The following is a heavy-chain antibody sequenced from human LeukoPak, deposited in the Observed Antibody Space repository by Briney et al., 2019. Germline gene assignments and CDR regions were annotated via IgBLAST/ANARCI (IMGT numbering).Heavy chain of an antibody. CDR3: ARGRMVYAHRLNWFDP. CDR2: IYHSGST. CDR1: GYSISSGFY. D-gene: IGHD2-8*01. V-gene: IGHV4-38-2*01. Sequence: KPSETLSLTCAVSGYSISSGFYWGWIRQPPGKGLEWFGSIYHSGSTYYNPSLKSRVTISVDTSKNQFSLKLSSVTAADTAVYYCARGRMVYAHRLNWFDPWGQGTLVTVSS. J-gene: IGHJ5*02.